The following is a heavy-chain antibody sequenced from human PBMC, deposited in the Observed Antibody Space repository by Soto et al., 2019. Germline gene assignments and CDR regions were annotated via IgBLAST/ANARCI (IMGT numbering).Heavy chain of an antibody. CDR3: AKDYAEDVAYGMDV. CDR2: ISYDGSNK. Sequence: QVQLVESGGGVVQSGRSLRLSCAASGFTFSSYGMHWVRQAPGKGLEWVAVISYDGSNKYYADSVKGRFTISRDNSKNTLYLQMNSLRAEDTAVYYCAKDYAEDVAYGMDVWGQGTTVTVSS. D-gene: IGHD3-16*01. CDR1: GFTFSSYG. V-gene: IGHV3-30*18. J-gene: IGHJ6*02.